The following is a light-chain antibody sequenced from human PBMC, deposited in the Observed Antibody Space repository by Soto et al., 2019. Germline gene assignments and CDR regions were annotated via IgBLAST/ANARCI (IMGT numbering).Light chain of an antibody. Sequence: QSVLTQPPSVSGAPGQRVTISCTGSSSNIGAGYDVHWYQQLPGTAPKLLIYGNSNRPSGVPDRFSGSKSGTSASLAITGLQAEDEADYYGQSYDSSLSGSRVFGTGTQLTVL. J-gene: IGLJ1*01. CDR2: GNS. V-gene: IGLV1-40*01. CDR3: QSYDSSLSGSRV. CDR1: SSNIGAGYD.